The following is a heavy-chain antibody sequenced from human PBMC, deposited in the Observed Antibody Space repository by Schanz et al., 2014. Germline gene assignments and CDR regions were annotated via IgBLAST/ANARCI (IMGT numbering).Heavy chain of an antibody. CDR1: AYSFTSYS. CDR3: ARVHHYDPSGWGYFDY. V-gene: IGHV1-3*04. J-gene: IGHJ4*02. D-gene: IGHD3-22*01. Sequence: QVQLVQSGAEVKKPGASVKVSCKASAYSFTSYSMHWVRQAPGQRLEWMGWINTGSGDTKYSQNFQGRVTMTTDTSTSTVYMELRSLRSDDTAVYYCARVHHYDPSGWGYFDYWGQGTLVTVSS. CDR2: INTGSGDT.